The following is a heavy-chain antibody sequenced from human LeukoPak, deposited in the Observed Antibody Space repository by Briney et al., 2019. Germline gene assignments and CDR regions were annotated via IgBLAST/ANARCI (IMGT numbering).Heavy chain of an antibody. D-gene: IGHD3-10*01. V-gene: IGHV3-30-3*01. CDR3: ATDGRNRGVMAMDV. Sequence: GGSLRLSCSASGFPFSAYPIHWVRQTPGKGLEWLAFISYDGSTNFYADSVKGRFTISRDNSKNTGYLQIISLRPDDTAVYYCATDGRNRGVMAMDVWGQGTTVTVSS. CDR2: ISYDGSTN. J-gene: IGHJ6*02. CDR1: GFPFSAYP.